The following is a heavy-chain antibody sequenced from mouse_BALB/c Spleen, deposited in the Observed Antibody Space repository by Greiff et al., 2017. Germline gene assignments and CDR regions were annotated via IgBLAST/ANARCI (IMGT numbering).Heavy chain of an antibody. CDR2: ISYSGST. Sequence: EVKLQESGPGLVKPSQSLSLTCTVTGYSITSDYAWNWIRQFPGNKLEWMGYISYSGSTSYNPSLKSRISITRDTSKNQFFLQLNSVTTEDTATYYCASLMITTNYYAMDYWGQGTSVTVSS. CDR1: GYSITSDYA. CDR3: ASLMITTNYYAMDY. D-gene: IGHD2-4*01. J-gene: IGHJ4*01. V-gene: IGHV3-2*02.